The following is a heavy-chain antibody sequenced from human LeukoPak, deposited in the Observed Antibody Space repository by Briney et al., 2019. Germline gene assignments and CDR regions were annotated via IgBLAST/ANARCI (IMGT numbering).Heavy chain of an antibody. V-gene: IGHV4-39*01. CDR1: GGSISSSSYY. Sequence: PSETLSLTCTVSGGSISSSSYYWGWIRQPPGKGLEWIGSIYYSGSTYYNPSLKSRVTISVDTSKNQFSLKLSSVTAADTAVYYCAKGLQLWAPIDYWGQGTLVTVSS. CDR3: AKGLQLWAPIDY. D-gene: IGHD5-18*01. J-gene: IGHJ4*02. CDR2: IYYSGST.